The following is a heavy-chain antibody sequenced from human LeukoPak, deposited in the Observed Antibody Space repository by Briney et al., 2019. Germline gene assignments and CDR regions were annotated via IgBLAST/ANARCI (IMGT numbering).Heavy chain of an antibody. CDR3: ARDLEGWNYFDY. CDR1: GGSISSGSYY. CDR2: INTSGNS. V-gene: IGHV4-61*02. D-gene: IGHD6-19*01. J-gene: IGHJ4*02. Sequence: PSQTLSLTCTVSGGSISSGSYYWSWIRQPAGKGLEWIGRINTSGNSHYNPSLNSRVTMSVDTSTNHFSLSLSSVTAADTAVYYCARDLEGWNYFDYWGQGTLVTVSS.